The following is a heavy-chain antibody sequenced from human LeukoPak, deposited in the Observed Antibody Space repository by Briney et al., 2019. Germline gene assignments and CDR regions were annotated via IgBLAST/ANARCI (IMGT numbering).Heavy chain of an antibody. J-gene: IGHJ4*02. V-gene: IGHV1-18*01. CDR1: GYTFTSYG. CDR2: ITTYNGNT. CDR3: ARDGGRDGYKSL. D-gene: IGHD5-24*01. Sequence: GASVKVSCKASGYTFTSYGISWVRQAPGQGLEWMGWITTYNGNTNYAQKFQGRVSMTTDTSTSTAYMELRSLRSDDTAVYYCARDGGRDGYKSLWGQGTLVTVSS.